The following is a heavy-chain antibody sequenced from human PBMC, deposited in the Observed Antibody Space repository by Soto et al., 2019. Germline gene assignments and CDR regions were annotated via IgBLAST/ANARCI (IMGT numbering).Heavy chain of an antibody. D-gene: IGHD1-1*01. CDR1: GDSVSSNTAS. V-gene: IGHV6-1*01. CDR3: PKGDNLRPKTVYAFDP. J-gene: IGHJ5*02. Sequence: SPTLSLTCAISGDSVSSNTASWNWIRQSPSRGLEWLGRTYFRSKWYNDYAVSVKSLIIINPDTSYNQFSLQLNSVTPEDTAVYSCPKGDNLRPKTVYAFDPWCQGMMVAVSS. CDR2: TYFRSKWYN.